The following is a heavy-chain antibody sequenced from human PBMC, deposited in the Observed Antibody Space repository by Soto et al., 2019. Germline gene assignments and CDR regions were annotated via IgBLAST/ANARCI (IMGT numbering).Heavy chain of an antibody. Sequence: ASVKVSCKASGYTFTNYGISWVRQAPGQGLEWMGWINADKGTTTYARKFQDRVTMTTDTSTNTAYMELRSLRSDDTAVIYCVRGIRPVAQSEGGYTPFDFWGQGTLVTVSS. CDR3: VRGIRPVAQSEGGYTPFDF. CDR1: GYTFTNYG. J-gene: IGHJ4*02. D-gene: IGHD5-12*01. V-gene: IGHV1-18*01. CDR2: INADKGTT.